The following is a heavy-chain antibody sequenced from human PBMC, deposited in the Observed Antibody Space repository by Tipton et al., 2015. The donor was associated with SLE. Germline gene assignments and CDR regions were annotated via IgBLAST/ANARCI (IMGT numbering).Heavy chain of an antibody. CDR1: EFTFSSYG. D-gene: IGHD4-23*01. J-gene: IGHJ2*01. Sequence: SLRLSCAASEFTFSSYGMHWVRQATGKGLEWVATIWYDGSNKFYADSLKGRFTISRDNSKNTLFLQMNSLRPEDTAVYYCARALSTVGSLDLWGRGTLVTVSS. CDR2: IWYDGSNK. V-gene: IGHV3-33*08. CDR3: ARALSTVGSLDL.